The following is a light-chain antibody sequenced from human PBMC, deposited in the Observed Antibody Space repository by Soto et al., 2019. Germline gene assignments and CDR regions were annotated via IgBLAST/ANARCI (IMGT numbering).Light chain of an antibody. V-gene: IGLV1-40*01. J-gene: IGLJ2*01. CDR3: AAWDDSLNGVI. CDR1: RSDIGAGYD. Sequence: QSVLTQPPSVSGAPGQRVTISCTGSRSDIGAGYDVHWYQQLPGTAPKLLIYGNNNRPSGVPDRFSGSKSGTSASLAISGLQSGDEADYYCAAWDDSLNGVIFGGGTKLTVL. CDR2: GNN.